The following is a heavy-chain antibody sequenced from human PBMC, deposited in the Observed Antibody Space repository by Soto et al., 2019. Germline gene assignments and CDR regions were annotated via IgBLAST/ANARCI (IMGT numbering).Heavy chain of an antibody. J-gene: IGHJ4*02. D-gene: IGHD3-10*01. CDR3: ARVLSFGELFPFDY. CDR1: GGSISSSSYY. V-gene: IGHV4-39*01. Sequence: QLQLQESGPGLVKPSETLSLTCTVSGGSISSSSYYWGWIRQPPGKGLEWIGSIYYSGSTYYNPSLTSRVTISVDTSKNQFSLKLSSVTAADTAVYYCARVLSFGELFPFDYWGQGTLVTVSS. CDR2: IYYSGST.